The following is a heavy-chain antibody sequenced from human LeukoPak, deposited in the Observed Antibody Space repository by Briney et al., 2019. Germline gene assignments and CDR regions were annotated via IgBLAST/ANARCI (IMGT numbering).Heavy chain of an antibody. CDR2: ISSNGGST. CDR3: AKSYNNPTVAIRVRGVIPYFDS. Sequence: GGSLRLSCAASGFTFSSYAMHWVRQAPGKGLEYVSAISSNGGSTYYANSVKGRFTISRDNSKTTMYLQMNSLRADDTAVYYCAKSYNNPTVAIRVRGVIPYFDSWGQGSLVTVSS. D-gene: IGHD3-10*01. CDR1: GFTFSSYA. V-gene: IGHV3-64*01. J-gene: IGHJ4*02.